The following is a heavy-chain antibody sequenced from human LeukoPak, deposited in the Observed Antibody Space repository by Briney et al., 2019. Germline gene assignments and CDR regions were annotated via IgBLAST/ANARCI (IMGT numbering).Heavy chain of an antibody. CDR3: ARDYYYDSSGDY. Sequence: GGSLRLSCAASGLTFSSYWMSWVRQAPGKGLEWVANIKQDGSEKYYVDSVKGRFTISRDNAKNSLYLQMNTLRAEDTAVYFCARDYYYDSSGDYWGQGTLVTVSS. CDR1: GLTFSSYW. J-gene: IGHJ4*02. CDR2: IKQDGSEK. V-gene: IGHV3-7*01. D-gene: IGHD3-22*01.